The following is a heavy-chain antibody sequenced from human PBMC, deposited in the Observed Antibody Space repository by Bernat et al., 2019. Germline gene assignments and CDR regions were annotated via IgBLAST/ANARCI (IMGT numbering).Heavy chain of an antibody. J-gene: IGHJ6*02. D-gene: IGHD6-13*01. CDR2: ISWNSGSI. V-gene: IGHV3-9*01. CDR3: AKEAAAGTDHYYYYGMDV. Sequence: EVQLVESGGGLVQPGRSLRLSCAASGFTFDDYAMHWVRQAPGKGLEWVSGISWNSGSIGYADSVKDRFNISRDNAKNSLYLQMNSLRAEDTALYYCAKEAAAGTDHYYYYGMDVWGQGTTVTVSS. CDR1: GFTFDDYA.